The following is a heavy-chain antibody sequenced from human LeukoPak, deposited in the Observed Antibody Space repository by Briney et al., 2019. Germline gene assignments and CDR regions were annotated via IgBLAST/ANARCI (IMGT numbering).Heavy chain of an antibody. CDR2: IYTSGST. D-gene: IGHD3-10*01. Sequence: SETLSLTCTVSGGSISSSSYYWGWIREPAGKGLEWIGRIYTSGSTNYNPSLKSRVTISVDTSKNQFSLKLSSVTAADTAVYYCARFLYGFNWFDPWGQGTLVTVSS. CDR3: ARFLYGFNWFDP. CDR1: GGSISSSSYY. V-gene: IGHV4-61*02. J-gene: IGHJ5*02.